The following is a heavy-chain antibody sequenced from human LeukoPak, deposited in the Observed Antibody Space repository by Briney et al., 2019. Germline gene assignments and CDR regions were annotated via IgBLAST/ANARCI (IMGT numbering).Heavy chain of an antibody. J-gene: IGHJ3*01. V-gene: IGHV3-53*01. D-gene: IGHD5-24*01. Sequence: GGSLRLSCAVSGSTVSSNYMSWVRQTPGKGLEWVSVIYSDGNAYYADSVRGRFTISRDNSKNTLYLQMNSLRAEDTAVYYCARVKRDGFNSDAFDFWGQGTMVTVSS. CDR1: GSTVSSNY. CDR3: ARVKRDGFNSDAFDF. CDR2: IYSDGNA.